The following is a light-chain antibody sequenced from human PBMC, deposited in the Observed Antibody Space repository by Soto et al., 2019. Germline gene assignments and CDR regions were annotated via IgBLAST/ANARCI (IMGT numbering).Light chain of an antibody. Sequence: QSALTQPASVSGSPGQSITISCTGTSSDVGGYNYVSWYQQHPGKAPKLMIYEVSNRPSGVSNRFSGSKSGTTASLTISGLQAEDEADDYCSSYTSSSTRVFGGGTKLTVL. CDR3: SSYTSSSTRV. V-gene: IGLV2-14*01. CDR1: SSDVGGYNY. CDR2: EVS. J-gene: IGLJ3*02.